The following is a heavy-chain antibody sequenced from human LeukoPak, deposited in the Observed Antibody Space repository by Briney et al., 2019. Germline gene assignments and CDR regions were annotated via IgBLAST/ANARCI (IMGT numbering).Heavy chain of an antibody. D-gene: IGHD6-13*01. CDR2: INHSGST. V-gene: IGHV4-34*01. J-gene: IGHJ4*02. CDR3: ARTIILTSSSWYDY. Sequence: SETLSLTCAVYGVSFSGYYGSWIRQPPGKGLECIGEINHSGSTNYNPYLKSRVTISVDTSKNQFSLKLSSVPAADTAVYYCARTIILTSSSWYDYWGQGTLVTVSS. CDR1: GVSFSGYY.